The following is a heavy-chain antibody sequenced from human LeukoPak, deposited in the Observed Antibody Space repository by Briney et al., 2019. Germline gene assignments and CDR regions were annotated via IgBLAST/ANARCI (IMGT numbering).Heavy chain of an antibody. CDR3: TRSSGYYYDY. D-gene: IGHD3-22*01. CDR1: GFALSTYW. J-gene: IGHJ4*02. CDR2: INSDGSII. V-gene: IGHV3-74*01. Sequence: PGGPLRLSCAASGFALSTYWMHWVRQAPGKGPVWVSRINSDGSIINYADSVKGRFTISRDITKNTLHLQLDSLRAEDTAVYYCTRSSGYYYDYWGQGTLVTVSS.